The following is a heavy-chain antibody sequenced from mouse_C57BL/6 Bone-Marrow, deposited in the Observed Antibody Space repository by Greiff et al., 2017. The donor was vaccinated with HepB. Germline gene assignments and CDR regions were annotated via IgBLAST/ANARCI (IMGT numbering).Heavy chain of an antibody. V-gene: IGHV1-55*01. J-gene: IGHJ2*01. CDR1: GYTFTSYW. CDR3: ARTDDGYSYYFDY. CDR2: IYPGSGST. Sequence: QVQLQQSGAELVKPGASVKMSCKASGYTFTSYWITWVKQRPGQGLEWIGDIYPGSGSTNYNEKFKSKATLTVDTSSSTAYRQLSSLTSEDSAVYYCARTDDGYSYYFDYWGQGTTLTVSS. D-gene: IGHD2-3*01.